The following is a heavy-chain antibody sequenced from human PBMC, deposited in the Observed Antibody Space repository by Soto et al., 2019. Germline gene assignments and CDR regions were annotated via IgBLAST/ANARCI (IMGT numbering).Heavy chain of an antibody. D-gene: IGHD2-15*01. CDR3: ARRKVVVAAYYYYYSMDV. CDR1: GGSISSSSYY. CDR2: IYYSGST. V-gene: IGHV4-39*01. Sequence: SGTLSLTCTVAGGSISSSSYYWGWIRQPPGKGLEWIGSIYYSGSTYYNPSLKGRVTISVDTSKNQFSLKLSSVTAADTAVYYCARRKVVVAAYYYYYSMDVWGQGTTVTVSS. J-gene: IGHJ6*02.